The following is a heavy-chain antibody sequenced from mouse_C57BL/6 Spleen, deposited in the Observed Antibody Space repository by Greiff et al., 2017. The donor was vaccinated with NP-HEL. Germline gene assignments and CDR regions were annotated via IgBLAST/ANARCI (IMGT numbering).Heavy chain of an antibody. CDR1: GYSITSGYG. Sequence: DVHLVESGPGLVKPSQSLSLTCTVTGYSITSGYGWNLIRQFPGNKLEWMGYISYSGSTNYNPSLKSRISITRDTSKNQFFLQLNSVTTEDTATYYCARTARIKYWGQGTTLTVSS. D-gene: IGHD1-2*01. CDR2: ISYSGST. V-gene: IGHV3-2*02. J-gene: IGHJ2*01. CDR3: ARTARIKY.